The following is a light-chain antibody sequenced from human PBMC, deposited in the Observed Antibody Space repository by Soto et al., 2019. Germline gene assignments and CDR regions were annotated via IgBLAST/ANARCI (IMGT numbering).Light chain of an antibody. Sequence: QPVLTQPPSVSGAPGQRVTISCTGSSSNIGAGYDVQWYQQVPGTAPKVVIYGNKNRPSGVADRFSGSKSGTSASLAITGVQAEDEADYYCQSYDRSLSGFWVFGGGTQLTVL. J-gene: IGLJ3*02. V-gene: IGLV1-40*01. CDR1: SSNIGAGYD. CDR2: GNK. CDR3: QSYDRSLSGFWV.